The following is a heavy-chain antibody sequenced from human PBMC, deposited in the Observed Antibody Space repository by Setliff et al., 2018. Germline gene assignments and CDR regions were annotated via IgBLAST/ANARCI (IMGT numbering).Heavy chain of an antibody. J-gene: IGHJ1*01. CDR1: GGSVSSTGHY. Sequence: PSQTLSLTCNVSGGSVSSTGHYWGWIRQPPGKGMEWIGSVYYSGYTYYNPSLQSRVTISVDMSKNQFSMKLTSVTAADTAVYYCARVDFTMIQGVLGLWGQGTLVTVSS. V-gene: IGHV4-39*07. D-gene: IGHD3-10*01. CDR3: ARVDFTMIQGVLGL. CDR2: VYYSGYT.